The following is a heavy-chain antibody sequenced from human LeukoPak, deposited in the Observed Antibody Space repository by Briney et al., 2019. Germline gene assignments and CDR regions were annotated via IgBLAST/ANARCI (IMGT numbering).Heavy chain of an antibody. J-gene: IGHJ4*02. V-gene: IGHV4-34*01. D-gene: IGHD5-24*01. CDR2: INHSGST. CDR3: ARVGASRDGYKFRD. CDR1: GGSFSGYY. Sequence: PSETLSLTCAVYGGSFSGYYWSWIRQPPGKGLEWIGEINHSGSTNYNPSLKSRVTISVDTSKNQFSLKLSSVTAADTAVYYCARVGASRDGYKFRDWGQGTLVTVSS.